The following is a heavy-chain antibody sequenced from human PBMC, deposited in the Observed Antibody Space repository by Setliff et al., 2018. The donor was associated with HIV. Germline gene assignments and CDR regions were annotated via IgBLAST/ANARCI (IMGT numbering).Heavy chain of an antibody. J-gene: IGHJ6*03. CDR2: ISYGSTYI. V-gene: IGHV3-21*01. CDR3: ARSGGIGNYHWDV. CDR1: GFTFSSYC. Sequence: GGSLRLSCVASGFTFSSYCMDWFRQAPGKGLEWVSSISYGSTYIYQSDSVRGRFTISRDDAKKSLYLQMNSLGDEDTAVYYCARSGGIGNYHWDVWGKGTTVTVSS. D-gene: IGHD3-16*01.